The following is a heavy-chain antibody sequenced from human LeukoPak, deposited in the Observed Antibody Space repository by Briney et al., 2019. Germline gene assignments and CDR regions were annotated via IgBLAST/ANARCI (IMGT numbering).Heavy chain of an antibody. CDR3: ARDYGDYGFDY. CDR1: GYSISSGYF. V-gene: IGHV4-38-2*02. J-gene: IGHJ4*02. Sequence: SETLSLTCTVSGYSISSGYFWGWIRQPPGKGLEWIGSIYHSGSTYYNPSLKSRLTISVDTSKNQFSLKLSSVTAAGTAVYYCARDYGDYGFDYWGQGTLVTVSS. D-gene: IGHD4-17*01. CDR2: IYHSGST.